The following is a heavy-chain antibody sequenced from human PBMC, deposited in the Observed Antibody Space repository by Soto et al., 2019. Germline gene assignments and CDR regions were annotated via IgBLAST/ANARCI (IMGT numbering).Heavy chain of an antibody. CDR1: GSDINSGGFT. Sequence: PFLTCSVSGSDINSGGFTWTWIRQPGGKGLEWLGYTAPRGSTDYNPSYKGRLSISGDTSKKRYCLTVTSVTAAEAAVYYCATIGVSGYLAGWGQGTTVAV. V-gene: IGHV4-31*03. J-gene: IGHJ6*02. CDR3: ATIGVSGYLAG. D-gene: IGHD3-16*02. CDR2: TAPRGST.